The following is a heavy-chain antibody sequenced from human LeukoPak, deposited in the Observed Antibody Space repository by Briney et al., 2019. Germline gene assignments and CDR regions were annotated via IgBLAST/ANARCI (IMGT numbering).Heavy chain of an antibody. D-gene: IGHD2-2*01. CDR2: IIPIFGTA. CDR1: GGTFSSYA. CDR3: ARGLTVVVPAAPLGDYYYYYMDV. Sequence: ASVKVSCKASGGTFSSYAISWVRQAPGQGLEWMGGIIPIFGTANYAQKFQGRVTITADESTSTAYMELSSLRSEDTAVYYCARGLTVVVPAAPLGDYYYYYMDVWGKGTTVTVSS. J-gene: IGHJ6*03. V-gene: IGHV1-69*01.